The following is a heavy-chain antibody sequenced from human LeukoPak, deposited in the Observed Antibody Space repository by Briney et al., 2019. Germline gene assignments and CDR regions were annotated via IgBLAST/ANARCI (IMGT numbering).Heavy chain of an antibody. CDR2: ISYDGSNK. Sequence: SLRLSCAASGFTFSSYAMSWVRQAPGRGLEWVAVISYDGSNKYYADSVKGRFTISRDNSKNTLYLQMNSLRAEDTAVYYCARGDSSGWYPDAFDIWGQGTMVTVSS. D-gene: IGHD6-19*01. J-gene: IGHJ3*02. V-gene: IGHV3-30-3*01. CDR3: ARGDSSGWYPDAFDI. CDR1: GFTFSSYA.